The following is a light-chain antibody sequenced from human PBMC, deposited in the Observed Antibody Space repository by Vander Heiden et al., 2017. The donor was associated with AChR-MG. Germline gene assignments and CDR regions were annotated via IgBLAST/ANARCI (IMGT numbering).Light chain of an antibody. J-gene: IGKJ2*01. Sequence: EIVLTQSPGTLSLSPGDRATFSCRASQSVSSAYLAWYQQKPGQAPRVLIFGASSRAPGIPDKFSGSGSGTDFTLTISRLEPEDFAMYYCQQYGSSPYTFGQGTKLDIK. CDR2: GAS. CDR1: QSVSSAY. V-gene: IGKV3-20*01. CDR3: QQYGSSPYT.